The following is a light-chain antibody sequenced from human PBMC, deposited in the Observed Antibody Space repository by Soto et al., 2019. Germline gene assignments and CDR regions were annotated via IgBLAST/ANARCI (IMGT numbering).Light chain of an antibody. J-gene: IGKJ1*01. CDR2: GAS. Sequence: IVLTQSPGTLSLSPGDGATLSCRASQSVSSGYLAWYQQKPGQAPRLLIYGASRRAGGIPDRFSGSGSGTDFTLSISRLEPEDFAVYWCQHYGNSPTFGQGTRVQIK. CDR3: QHYGNSPT. CDR1: QSVSSGY. V-gene: IGKV3-20*01.